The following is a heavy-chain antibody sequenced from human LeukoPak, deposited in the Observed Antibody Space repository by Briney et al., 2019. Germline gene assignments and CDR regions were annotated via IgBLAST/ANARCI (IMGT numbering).Heavy chain of an antibody. V-gene: IGHV4-59*08. CDR3: ARHVYSSSWYIYYYGMDV. CDR1: GGSISSYY. CDR2: VFYSGST. Sequence: SETLSLTCTVSGGSISSYYWSWIRQPPGKGLEWIAYVFYSGSTNYNPSLKSRVTISVDTSKNQFSLKLSFVTAADTAVYYCARHVYSSSWYIYYYGMDVWGQGTTVTVSS. J-gene: IGHJ6*02. D-gene: IGHD6-13*01.